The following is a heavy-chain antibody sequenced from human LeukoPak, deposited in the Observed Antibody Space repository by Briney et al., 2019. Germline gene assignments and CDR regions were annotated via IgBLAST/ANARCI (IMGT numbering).Heavy chain of an antibody. D-gene: IGHD2-2*01. CDR1: GYSISSGYY. CDR2: IYHSGST. CDR3: ARPYCSSTSCLGSWFDP. J-gene: IGHJ5*02. Sequence: SETLSLTCAVSGYSISSGYYWGWIRQPPGKGLEWIGSIYHSGSTYYNPSLKSRVTISVDTSKNQFSLKLSSVTAADTAVHYCARPYCSSTSCLGSWFDPWGQGTLVTVSS. V-gene: IGHV4-38-2*01.